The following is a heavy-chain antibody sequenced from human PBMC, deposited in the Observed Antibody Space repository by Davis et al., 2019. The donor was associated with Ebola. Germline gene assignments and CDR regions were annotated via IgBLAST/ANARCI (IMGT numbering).Heavy chain of an antibody. CDR1: GGTFSSYA. Sequence: SVKVSCKASGGTFSSYAISWVRQAPGQGLEWMGGITPILGIANYAQKFQGRVTITADKSTSTAYMELSSPRSDDTAVYYCASEGDIVVVPAAGGRVFYAWGQGTLVTVSS. J-gene: IGHJ5*02. CDR3: ASEGDIVVVPAAGGRVFYA. CDR2: ITPILGIA. D-gene: IGHD2-2*01. V-gene: IGHV1-69*10.